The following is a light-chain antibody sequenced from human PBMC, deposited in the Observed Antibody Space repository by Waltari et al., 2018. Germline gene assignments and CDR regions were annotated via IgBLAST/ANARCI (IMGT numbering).Light chain of an antibody. V-gene: IGKV1-12*02. CDR2: KAS. CDR1: QNVHSW. CDR3: LQYASLPFS. Sequence: DIQMTQSPFSLSASVGDTVTISCRASQNVHSWIAWFQQKPGKTPKLLIYKASTLLNGVPSRFSGSGSGTDFTLTISSLQPEDFATFYCLQYASLPFSFGPGTKLDIK. J-gene: IGKJ3*01.